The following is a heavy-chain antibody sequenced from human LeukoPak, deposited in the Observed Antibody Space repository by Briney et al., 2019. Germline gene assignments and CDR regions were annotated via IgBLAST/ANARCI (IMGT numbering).Heavy chain of an antibody. J-gene: IGHJ3*02. D-gene: IGHD3-3*01. CDR3: ARGVRWYYDFWSGYYSDAFDI. CDR1: GGSISSGSYY. V-gene: IGHV4-61*02. CDR2: IYTSGST. Sequence: SETLSLTCTVSGGSISSGSYYWSWIRQPAGKGLEWIGRIYTSGSTNYNPSLKSRVTTSVDTSKNQFSLKLSSVTAADTAVYYCARGVRWYYDFWSGYYSDAFDIWGQGTMVTVSS.